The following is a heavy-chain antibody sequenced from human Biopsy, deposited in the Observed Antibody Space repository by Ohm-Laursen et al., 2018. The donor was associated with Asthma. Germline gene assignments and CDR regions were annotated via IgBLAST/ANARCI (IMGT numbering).Heavy chain of an antibody. CDR3: ARVFESSEWGPFYHFGLDV. CDR2: ISSSGSTT. CDR1: GFSFSDYY. Sequence: SLRLSCAASGFSFSDYYMTWMRQAPGKGLEWDSSISSSGSTTYPAESVKGRFTISRDNAQKSLFLQMGSLRAEDTAIYYCARVFESSEWGPFYHFGLDVWGQGTTVAVSS. D-gene: IGHD6-25*01. V-gene: IGHV3-11*01. J-gene: IGHJ6*02.